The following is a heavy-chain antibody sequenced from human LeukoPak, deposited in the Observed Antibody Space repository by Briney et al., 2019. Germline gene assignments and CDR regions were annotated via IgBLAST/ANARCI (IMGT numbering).Heavy chain of an antibody. CDR3: ARAGSGSSSWSTKFDY. J-gene: IGHJ4*02. V-gene: IGHV4-39*07. CDR2: IYYSGST. D-gene: IGHD6-13*01. CDR1: GYYISSSSYY. Sequence: SETLSLTCTVSGYYISSSSYYWGWIRQPPGKGLEWIGSIYYSGSTYYNPSLKSRVTISVDTSKNQFSLKLSSVTAVDTAVYYCARAGSGSSSWSTKFDYWGQGTLVTVSS.